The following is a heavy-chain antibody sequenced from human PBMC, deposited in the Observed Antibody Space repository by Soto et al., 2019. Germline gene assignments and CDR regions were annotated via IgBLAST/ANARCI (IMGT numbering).Heavy chain of an antibody. CDR2: ISYDGSNK. Sequence: QVQLVESGGGVVQPGRSLRLSCAASGFTFSSYAMHWVRQAPGKGLEWVAVISYDGSNKYYADSVKGRFTISRDNSKNTLYLQMNSLRAEDTAVYYCARGGGVVPAAIYSFLSTHYGMDVWGQGTTVTVSS. CDR3: ARGGGVVPAAIYSFLSTHYGMDV. CDR1: GFTFSSYA. D-gene: IGHD2-2*02. J-gene: IGHJ6*02. V-gene: IGHV3-30-3*01.